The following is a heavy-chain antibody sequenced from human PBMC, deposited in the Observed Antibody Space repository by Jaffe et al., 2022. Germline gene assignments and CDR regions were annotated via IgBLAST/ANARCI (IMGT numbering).Heavy chain of an antibody. CDR2: IYSGGST. J-gene: IGHJ4*02. CDR3: ARASITMVRGALDY. V-gene: IGHV3-66*02. Sequence: EVQLVESGGGLVQPGGSLRLSCAASGFTVSSNYMSWVRQAPGKGLEWVSVIYSGGSTYYADSVKGRFTISRDNSKNTLYLQMNSLRAEDTAVYYCARASITMVRGALDYWGQGTLVTVSS. D-gene: IGHD3-10*01. CDR1: GFTVSSNY.